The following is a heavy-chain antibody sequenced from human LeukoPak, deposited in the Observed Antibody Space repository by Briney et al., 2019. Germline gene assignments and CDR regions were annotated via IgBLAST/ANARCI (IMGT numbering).Heavy chain of an antibody. V-gene: IGHV4-59*01. CDR2: IYYSGST. CDR1: GGSISSYY. D-gene: IGHD1-14*01. CDR3: ARALRYGHVNY. Sequence: SETLSLTCTVSGGSISSYYWSWIRQPPGKGLEWIGYIYYSGSTNYNPSLKSRVTISVDTSKNQFSLKLSSGTAADTAVYYCARALRYGHVNYWGQGTLVTVSS. J-gene: IGHJ4*02.